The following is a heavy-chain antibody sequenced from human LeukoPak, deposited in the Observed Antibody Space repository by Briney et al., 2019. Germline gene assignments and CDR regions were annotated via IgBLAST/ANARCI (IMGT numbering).Heavy chain of an antibody. CDR2: IYHSGST. Sequence: SETLSLTCAVSGGSISSGGYSWSWIRQPPGKGLEWIGYIYHSGSTYYNPSLKSRVTISVDRSKNQFSLKLNSVTAADTAVYYCARVRDTAKFDYWGQGTLVTVSS. V-gene: IGHV4-30-2*01. CDR1: GGSISSGGYS. CDR3: ARVRDTAKFDY. J-gene: IGHJ4*02. D-gene: IGHD5-18*01.